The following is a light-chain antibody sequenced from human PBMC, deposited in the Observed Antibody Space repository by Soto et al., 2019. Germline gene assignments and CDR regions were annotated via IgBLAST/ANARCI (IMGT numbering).Light chain of an antibody. Sequence: QSALTQPASVSGSPGQSITISCTGTSSDVGGYNYVSWYQQHPDKAPKLMIYVVSNRPSGVSNRFSGSKSGNTASLTISGLQAEDEADYYCGSYTSSDTPDVFGTGTKVTVL. V-gene: IGLV2-14*01. J-gene: IGLJ1*01. CDR1: SSDVGGYNY. CDR3: GSYTSSDTPDV. CDR2: VVS.